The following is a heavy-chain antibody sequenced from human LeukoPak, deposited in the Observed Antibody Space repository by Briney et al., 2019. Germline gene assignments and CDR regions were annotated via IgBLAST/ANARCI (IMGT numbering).Heavy chain of an antibody. CDR3: AKMGDYVWGSYRPKSYFDC. CDR2: ISGSGGST. D-gene: IGHD3-16*02. Sequence: PGGSLRLSCAASGFTFSSYAMSWVRQAPGKGLEWVSAISGSGGSTYYADSVKGRFTISRDNSKNTLYLQMNSLRAEDTAVYYCAKMGDYVWGSYRPKSYFDCWGQGTLVTVSS. J-gene: IGHJ4*02. CDR1: GFTFSSYA. V-gene: IGHV3-23*01.